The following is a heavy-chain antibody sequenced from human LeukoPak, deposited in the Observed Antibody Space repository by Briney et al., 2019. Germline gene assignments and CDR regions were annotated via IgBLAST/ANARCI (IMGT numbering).Heavy chain of an antibody. CDR3: ARGRWEVRPDP. Sequence: SETLSLTCAVYGGSFSGYYWSWVRQPPGKGLEWIGEISHIGSTNYNPSLESRVTISVDTSKNQFSLKLSSVTAADTAVYYCARGRWEVRPDPWGQGTLVTVSS. D-gene: IGHD1-26*01. J-gene: IGHJ5*02. V-gene: IGHV4-34*01. CDR2: ISHIGST. CDR1: GGSFSGYY.